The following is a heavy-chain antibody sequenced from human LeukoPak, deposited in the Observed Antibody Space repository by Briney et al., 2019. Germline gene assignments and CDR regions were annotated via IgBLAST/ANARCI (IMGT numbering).Heavy chain of an antibody. CDR3: AKERSASYYYDSSGYSNYNFDY. J-gene: IGHJ4*02. CDR1: GFTFSSYV. V-gene: IGHV3-23*01. D-gene: IGHD3-22*01. CDR2: ISGSGGST. Sequence: GGSLRLSCAASGFTFSSYVMSWVRQAPGKGLEWVSVISGSGGSTYYADSVKGRFTISRDNSKNTLYLQMNSLRAEDTAVYYCAKERSASYYYDSSGYSNYNFDYWGQGTLVTISS.